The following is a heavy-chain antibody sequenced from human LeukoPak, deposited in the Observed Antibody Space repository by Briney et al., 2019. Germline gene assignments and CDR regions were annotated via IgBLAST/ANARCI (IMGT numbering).Heavy chain of an antibody. CDR3: ASRIGRYLYYFGMDV. D-gene: IGHD1-14*01. V-gene: IGHV4-34*01. J-gene: IGHJ6*02. CDR1: GGPFSHYY. CDR2: INESGST. Sequence: SETLSLTCAVYGGPFSHYYWTWIRQPPGNGLEWIGEINESGSTNYDPSLKSRVTRSVDTSKTHFSLNLTFVTAADTAVYYCASRIGRYLYYFGMDVWGQGTTVTVSS.